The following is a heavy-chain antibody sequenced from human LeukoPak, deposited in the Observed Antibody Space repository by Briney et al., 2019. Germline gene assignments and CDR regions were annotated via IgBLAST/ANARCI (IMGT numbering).Heavy chain of an antibody. CDR2: IRSKTNNYAT. V-gene: IGHV3-73*01. D-gene: IGHD6-13*01. Sequence: GGSLRLSCAASGFTFSGSALHWVRQASGKGLEWIGRIRSKTNNYATTYAASVTGRFTISRDDAENTAYLQMNSLKTEDTAVYYCARGIRSSGWFFLSWGQGTLVTVSS. J-gene: IGHJ4*02. CDR1: GFTFSGSA. CDR3: ARGIRSSGWFFLS.